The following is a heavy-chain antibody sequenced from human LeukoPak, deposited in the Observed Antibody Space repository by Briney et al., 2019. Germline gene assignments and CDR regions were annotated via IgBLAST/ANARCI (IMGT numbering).Heavy chain of an antibody. D-gene: IGHD4-23*01. CDR2: INPNSGGT. CDR3: SMTTVVTQDY. CDR1: GYTFTGYY. Sequence: ASVKVSCKASGYTFTGYYMHWVRQAPGQGLEWMGWINPNSGGTNYAQKFQGRVTMTRDTSISTAYMELSSLRSEDTAVYYCSMTTVVTQDYWGQGTLVTVSS. J-gene: IGHJ4*02. V-gene: IGHV1-2*02.